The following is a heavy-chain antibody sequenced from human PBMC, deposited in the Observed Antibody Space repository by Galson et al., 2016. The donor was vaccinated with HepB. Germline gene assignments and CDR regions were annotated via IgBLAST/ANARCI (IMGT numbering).Heavy chain of an antibody. D-gene: IGHD6-13*01. CDR3: AREAPIAAPGANDC. V-gene: IGHV3-33*01. CDR1: GFTFSGYG. J-gene: IGHJ4*02. Sequence: SLRLSCAASGFTFSGYGMHWVRQAPGKGLEWVAVIWYDGNSKYYGDSVKGRFTISRDNSKNTLYLQMNSLRAEDTAIYYCAREAPIAAPGANDCWGQGTQVTVSS. CDR2: IWYDGNSK.